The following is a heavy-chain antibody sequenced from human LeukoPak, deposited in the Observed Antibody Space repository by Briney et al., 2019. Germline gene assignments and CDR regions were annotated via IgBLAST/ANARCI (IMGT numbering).Heavy chain of an antibody. CDR3: AREFPDFWSGYSLHYMDV. CDR2: IYTSGST. Sequence: SETLSLTCTVSGGSISSYYWSWIRQPAGKGLEWIGRIYTSGSTNYNPSLKSRVTMSVDTSKNQFSLKLSSVTAADTAVYYCAREFPDFWSGYSLHYMDVWSKGTTVTVSS. CDR1: GGSISSYY. D-gene: IGHD3-3*01. J-gene: IGHJ6*03. V-gene: IGHV4-4*07.